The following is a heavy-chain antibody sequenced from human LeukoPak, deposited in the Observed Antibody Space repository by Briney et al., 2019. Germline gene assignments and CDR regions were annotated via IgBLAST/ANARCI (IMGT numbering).Heavy chain of an antibody. Sequence: SETLSLTCAVYGGSFSGYYWSWIRQPAGKGLEWIGRIYTSGSTNYNPSLKSRVTMSVDTSKNQFSLKLSSVTAADTAVYYCARERSGGTTNYYGMDVWGQGTTVTVSS. CDR2: IYTSGST. J-gene: IGHJ6*02. CDR3: ARERSGGTTNYYGMDV. V-gene: IGHV4-4*07. D-gene: IGHD4-17*01. CDR1: GGSFSGYY.